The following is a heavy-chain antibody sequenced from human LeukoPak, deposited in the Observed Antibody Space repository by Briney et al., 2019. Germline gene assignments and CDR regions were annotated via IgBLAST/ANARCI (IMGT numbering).Heavy chain of an antibody. CDR2: IWYDGSNK. CDR1: GFTFSSYG. CDR3: AKDRVWYCSSTSCYNPFDY. D-gene: IGHD2-2*02. Sequence: GRSLRLSCAASGFTFSSYGMPWVRQAPGKGLEWVAVIWYDGSNKYYADSVKGRFTISRDNSKNTLYLQMNSLRAEDTAVYYCAKDRVWYCSSTSCYNPFDYWGQGTLVTVSS. V-gene: IGHV3-33*06. J-gene: IGHJ4*02.